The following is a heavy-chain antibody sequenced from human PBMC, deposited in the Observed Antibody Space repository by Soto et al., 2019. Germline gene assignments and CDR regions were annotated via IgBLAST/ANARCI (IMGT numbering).Heavy chain of an antibody. V-gene: IGHV5-51*01. CDR3: ARRGADRTYYYYGMDV. Sequence: ESLKSYQQGSGYSFTSYLIVWVRQMPGKGLDWMGIIYPGDSDTRYSPSFQGQVTISADKSISTAYLQWSSLKASDTAMYYCARRGADRTYYYYGMDVWGQGTTVTVSS. D-gene: IGHD1-1*01. J-gene: IGHJ6*01. CDR2: IYPGDSDT. CDR1: GYSFTSYL.